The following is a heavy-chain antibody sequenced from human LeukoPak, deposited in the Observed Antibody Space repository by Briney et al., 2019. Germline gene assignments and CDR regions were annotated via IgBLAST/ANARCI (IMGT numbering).Heavy chain of an antibody. D-gene: IGHD5-18*01. CDR1: GGSISGYY. Sequence: SETLSLTCTVSGGSISGYYWSWIRQPPGKGLEWIGYIYYTGSTSYNPSLKSRVTISVDTSKNQFSLKLNSVTAADTAVYYCARQRAHTAPLDYWGQGTLVTVSS. CDR3: ARQRAHTAPLDY. J-gene: IGHJ4*02. V-gene: IGHV4-59*08. CDR2: IYYTGST.